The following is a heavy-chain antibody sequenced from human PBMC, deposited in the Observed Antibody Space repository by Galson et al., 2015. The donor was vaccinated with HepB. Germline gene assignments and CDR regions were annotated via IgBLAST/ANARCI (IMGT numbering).Heavy chain of an antibody. V-gene: IGHV3-49*03. D-gene: IGHD6-19*01. J-gene: IGHJ4*02. Sequence: SLRLSCAVSGFTFDDYAMSWFRQAPGKGLEWVGFIRAKASDGTRQYAASVKGRFTISRDDSKSIAYLQMNSLKTEDTAMYYCTREPGEPWLVPSYYFDYWGQGTLVTVSS. CDR2: IRAKASDGTR. CDR1: GFTFDDYA. CDR3: TREPGEPWLVPSYYFDY.